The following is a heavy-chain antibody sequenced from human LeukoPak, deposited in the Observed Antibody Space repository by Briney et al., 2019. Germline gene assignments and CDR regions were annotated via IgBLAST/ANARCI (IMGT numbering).Heavy chain of an antibody. CDR1: GFTFSSYA. D-gene: IGHD5-18*01. J-gene: IGHJ4*02. CDR3: ARGRYTAMVTRYFDY. Sequence: GGSLRLSCAASGFTFSSYAMSWVRQAPGKGLEWVAVIWYDGSNKYYADSVKGRFTISRDNSKSTLYLQMNSLRAEDTAVYYCARGRYTAMVTRYFDYWGQGTLVTVSS. V-gene: IGHV3-33*08. CDR2: IWYDGSNK.